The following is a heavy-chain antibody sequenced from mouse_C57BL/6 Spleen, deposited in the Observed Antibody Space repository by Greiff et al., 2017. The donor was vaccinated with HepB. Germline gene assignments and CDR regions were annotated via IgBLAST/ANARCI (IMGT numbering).Heavy chain of an antibody. D-gene: IGHD1-2*01. CDR1: GYTFTDYE. Sequence: QVQLQQSGAELVRPGASVTLSCKASGYTFTDYEMHWVKQTPVHGLEWIGAIDPETGGTAYNQKFKGKAILTADKSSSTAYMELRSLTSEDSAVYYCTRLRRYAMDYWGQGTSVTVSS. CDR2: IDPETGGT. V-gene: IGHV1-15*01. CDR3: TRLRRYAMDY. J-gene: IGHJ4*01.